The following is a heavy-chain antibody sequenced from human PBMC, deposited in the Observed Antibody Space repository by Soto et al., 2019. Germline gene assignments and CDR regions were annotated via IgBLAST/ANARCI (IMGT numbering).Heavy chain of an antibody. CDR3: ARASLRYYDILTGYYMRHYYFDY. CDR2: INAGNGNT. J-gene: IGHJ4*02. V-gene: IGHV1-3*01. CDR1: GYTFTSYA. D-gene: IGHD3-9*01. Sequence: ASVKVSCKASGYTFTSYAMHWVRQAPGQRLEWMGWINAGNGNTKYSQKFQGRVTITRDTSASTAYMELSSLRSEDTAVYYCARASLRYYDILTGYYMRHYYFDYWGQGTLVTVSS.